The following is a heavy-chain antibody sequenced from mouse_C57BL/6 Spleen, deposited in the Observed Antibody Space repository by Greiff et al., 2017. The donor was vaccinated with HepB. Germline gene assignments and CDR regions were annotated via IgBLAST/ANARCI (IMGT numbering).Heavy chain of an antibody. Sequence: QVQLQHPGAELVKPGASVKLSCKASGYTFTSYWMQWVKQRPGQGLEWIGEIDPSDSYTNYNQKFKGKATLTVDTSSSTAYMQLSSLTSEDSAVYYCATAVWGTGTTVTVSS. CDR1: GYTFTSYW. CDR3: ATAV. CDR2: IDPSDSYT. J-gene: IGHJ1*03. V-gene: IGHV1-50*01.